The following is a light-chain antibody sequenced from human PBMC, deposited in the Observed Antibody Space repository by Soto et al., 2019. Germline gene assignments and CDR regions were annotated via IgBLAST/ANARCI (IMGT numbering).Light chain of an antibody. J-gene: IGLJ1*01. CDR2: GVN. V-gene: IGLV2-8*01. CDR1: SRAVGGYNY. Sequence: QSALTQPPSPSGPPGQSVPISCPGTSRAVGGYNYVSWYRQHPGKAPQLVIYGVNKRASGVPDRFSGSKSGNTASLTVSGLQAEDEADYYCSSYAGSNILYVFGTGTKVTVL. CDR3: SSYAGSNILYV.